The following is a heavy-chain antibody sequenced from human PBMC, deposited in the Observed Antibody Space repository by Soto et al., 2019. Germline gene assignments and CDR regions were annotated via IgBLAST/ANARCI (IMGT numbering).Heavy chain of an antibody. V-gene: IGHV1-18*01. CDR3: AREEDSSGWYGRWFDP. CDR2: ISAYNGNT. Sequence: ASVKVSCKASGYTFTSYGISWVRQAPGQGLEWMGWISAYNGNTNYAQKLQGRVTMTTDTSTSTAYMELRSLRSDDTAVYYCAREEDSSGWYGRWFDPWGQGTLVTVSS. D-gene: IGHD6-19*01. CDR1: GYTFTSYG. J-gene: IGHJ5*02.